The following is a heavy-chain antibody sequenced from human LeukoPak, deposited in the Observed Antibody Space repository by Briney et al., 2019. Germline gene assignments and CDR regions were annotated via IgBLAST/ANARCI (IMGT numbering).Heavy chain of an antibody. Sequence: SETLSLTCTVSGGSISNYYWGWIRQAPGKGLEWIGSIYYSGNTYYNSSLKSRVTISLDTSKNQFSLNLFSATAADTAMYYCTRANSYGLIDYWGQGTLVTVSS. CDR2: IYYSGNT. D-gene: IGHD5-18*01. CDR1: GGSISNYY. CDR3: TRANSYGLIDY. J-gene: IGHJ4*02. V-gene: IGHV4-39*07.